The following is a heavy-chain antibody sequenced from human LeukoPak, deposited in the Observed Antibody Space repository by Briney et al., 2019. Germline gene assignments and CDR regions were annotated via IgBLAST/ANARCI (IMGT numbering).Heavy chain of an antibody. J-gene: IGHJ4*02. CDR3: ARHQDSSGWYGSDN. D-gene: IGHD6-19*01. Sequence: TGGSLRLPCAASGFTFDDYAMSWVRQAPGKGLEWVSGIKWNGGSTGYVDSVKGRFTISRDNAKNSLYLQMNSLRAEDTALYYCARHQDSSGWYGSDNWGQGTLVTVSS. CDR1: GFTFDDYA. V-gene: IGHV3-20*04. CDR2: IKWNGGST.